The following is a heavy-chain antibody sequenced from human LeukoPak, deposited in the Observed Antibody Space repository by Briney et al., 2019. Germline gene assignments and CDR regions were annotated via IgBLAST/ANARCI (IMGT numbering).Heavy chain of an antibody. Sequence: GASVKVSRKASGYIFTGSYIHWVRQAPGQGLEWMGYTKPNNGGTSYAQKFQGRVTMTRDTSISTAYMELSRLRSDNTAIYYCAKDQNTGYANNWFDPWGQGTLVTVSS. CDR3: AKDQNTGYANNWFDP. V-gene: IGHV1-2*02. CDR1: GYIFTGSY. J-gene: IGHJ5*02. CDR2: TKPNNGGT. D-gene: IGHD5-12*01.